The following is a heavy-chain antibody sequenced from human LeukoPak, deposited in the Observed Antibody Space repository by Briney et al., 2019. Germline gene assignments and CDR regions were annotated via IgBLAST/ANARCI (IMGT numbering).Heavy chain of an antibody. Sequence: SGGSLRLSCAASGFTFSSCWIHWVRQVPGKGLVWVSRIKDGGTTTDYADSVKGRFTISRDDAKNTLYLQMNSLRAEDTAVYYCTTIRPGYWGRGTLVTVSS. V-gene: IGHV3-74*01. D-gene: IGHD5-24*01. CDR1: GFTFSSCW. CDR3: TTIRPGY. J-gene: IGHJ4*02. CDR2: IKDGGTTT.